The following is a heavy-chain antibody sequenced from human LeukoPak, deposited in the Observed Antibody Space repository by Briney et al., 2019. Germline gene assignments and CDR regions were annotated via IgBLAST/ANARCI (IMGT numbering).Heavy chain of an antibody. CDR3: ARDQQLTSCDGACFPAN. CDR1: GGSISSGSYY. Sequence: SQTLSLTCTVSGGSISSGSYYWSWIRQPAGKALEWIGRIYTSGSTDYNPSLKSRVTISVDTSRNQFSLRLTSVTAADTAVYYCARDQQLTSCDGACFPANWGQGTLVTVSS. J-gene: IGHJ4*02. D-gene: IGHD2-21*02. CDR2: IYTSGST. V-gene: IGHV4-61*02.